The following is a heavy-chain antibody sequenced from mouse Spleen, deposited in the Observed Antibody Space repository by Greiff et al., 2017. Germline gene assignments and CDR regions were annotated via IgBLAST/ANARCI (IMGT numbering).Heavy chain of an antibody. D-gene: IGHD2-4*01. V-gene: IGHV5-9-3*01. Sequence: EVKLMESGGGLVKPGGSLKLSCAASGFTFSSYAMSWVRQTPEKRLEWVATISSGGSYTYYPDSVKGRFTISRDNAKNTLYLQMSSLRSEDTAMYYCARHSIYYDYDGGIMDYWGQGTSVTVSS. CDR3: ARHSIYYDYDGGIMDY. J-gene: IGHJ4*01. CDR1: GFTFSSYA. CDR2: ISSGGSYT.